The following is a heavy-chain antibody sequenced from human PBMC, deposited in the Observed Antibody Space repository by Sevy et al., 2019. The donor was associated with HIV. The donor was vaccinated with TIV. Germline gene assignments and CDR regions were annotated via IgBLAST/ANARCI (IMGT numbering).Heavy chain of an antibody. V-gene: IGHV3-9*01. Sequence: GGSLRLSCAASGFTFDDYAMHWVRQAPGKGLEWVSGISWNSGSIGYVDSVKGRFTISRDNAKNSLYLQMNSLRAEDTALYYCAKDDGSQIDYWGQGTLVTVSS. CDR3: AKDDGSQIDY. CDR1: GFTFDDYA. J-gene: IGHJ4*02. D-gene: IGHD1-26*01. CDR2: ISWNSGSI.